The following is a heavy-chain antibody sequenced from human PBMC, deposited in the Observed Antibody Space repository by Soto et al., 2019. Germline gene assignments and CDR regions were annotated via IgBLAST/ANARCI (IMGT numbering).Heavy chain of an antibody. CDR3: AKDPGLTTVTYFHY. D-gene: IGHD4-17*01. CDR1: GFTFTNYA. CDR2: ISGSGGGT. Sequence: EVQLLESGGGLIQPGGSLRLSCAASGFTFTNYAMSWVRQAPGKGLEWVSGISGSGGGTYYADSVKGRFTISRDNSKNTLYLQMNSLRAKDTAIYYCAKDPGLTTVTYFHYWGQGTLVTVSS. V-gene: IGHV3-23*01. J-gene: IGHJ4*02.